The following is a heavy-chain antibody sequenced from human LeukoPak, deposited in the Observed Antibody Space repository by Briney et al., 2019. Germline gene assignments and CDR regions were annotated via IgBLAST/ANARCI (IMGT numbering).Heavy chain of an antibody. V-gene: IGHV4-59*01. D-gene: IGHD4-23*01. CDR1: GGSITSYY. CDR2: FYYSGST. J-gene: IGHJ5*02. Sequence: PSETLSLTCTVSGGSITSYYWSWIRQVSGRGLEWIGYFYYSGSTNYNPSLKSRVTTSVDTSKNQFSLKLTSVTAADTAVYYCARYRGNSNGGFDPWGQGTLVTVSS. CDR3: ARYRGNSNGGFDP.